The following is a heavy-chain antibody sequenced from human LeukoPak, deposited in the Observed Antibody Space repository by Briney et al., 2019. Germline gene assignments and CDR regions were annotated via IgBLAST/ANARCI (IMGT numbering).Heavy chain of an antibody. J-gene: IGHJ5*02. Sequence: SETLSLTRVVYGGSFRGYYWTWIRPPPGKGLEWIGEINHSGSTYYNPSLKSRVTISVDTDKNQFSLKLSSVTAADTAVYYCARGEPGITMVRNQPWGQGTLVTVSS. CDR1: GGSFRGYY. V-gene: IGHV4-34*01. CDR2: INHSGST. CDR3: ARGEPGITMVRNQP. D-gene: IGHD3-10*01.